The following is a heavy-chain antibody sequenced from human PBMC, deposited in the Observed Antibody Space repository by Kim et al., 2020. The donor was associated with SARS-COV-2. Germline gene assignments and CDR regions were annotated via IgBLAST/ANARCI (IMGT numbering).Heavy chain of an antibody. Sequence: GGSLRLSCAASGFSFSSFNMNWVRQAPGKGLEWVSSISTSCYRFYADSVKGRFTISRHNAQNLLYLQMNSLRAEDTAIYYCASEDCSDSTCYYWGQGALVTVSS. D-gene: IGHD2-15*01. CDR3: ASEDCSDSTCYY. V-gene: IGHV3-21*01. CDR2: ISTSCYR. J-gene: IGHJ4*02. CDR1: GFSFSSFN.